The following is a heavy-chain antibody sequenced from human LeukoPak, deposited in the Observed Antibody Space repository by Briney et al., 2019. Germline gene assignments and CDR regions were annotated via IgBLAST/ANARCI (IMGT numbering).Heavy chain of an antibody. Sequence: PSETLSLTCIVSGGSISSYYWSWIRQPAGKGLEWIGRIYTSGSTNYNPSLKSRVTMSVDTSKNQFSLKLSSVTAADTAVYSCAREYSGSSSWTGQFDYWGQGTLVTVSS. CDR2: IYTSGST. J-gene: IGHJ4*02. D-gene: IGHD6-13*01. CDR3: AREYSGSSSWTGQFDY. V-gene: IGHV4-4*07. CDR1: GGSISSYY.